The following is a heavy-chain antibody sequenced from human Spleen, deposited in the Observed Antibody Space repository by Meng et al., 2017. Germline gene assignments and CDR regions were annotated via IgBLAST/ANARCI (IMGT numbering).Heavy chain of an antibody. J-gene: IGHJ4*02. CDR3: AKEGLYDSSGYSFDY. CDR1: GFTFDDYA. V-gene: IGHV3-9*01. D-gene: IGHD3-22*01. CDR2: ISRSSGNI. Sequence: SLKISCAASGFTFDDYAMHWVRQAPGKGLEWVSGISRSSGNIGYADSVKGRFTISRDNAQNSLYLQMNSLRAEDTALYYCAKEGLYDSSGYSFDYWGQGTLVTVSS.